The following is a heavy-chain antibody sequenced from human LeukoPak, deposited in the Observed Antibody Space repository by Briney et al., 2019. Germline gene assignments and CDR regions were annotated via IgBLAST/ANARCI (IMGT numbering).Heavy chain of an antibody. CDR3: ARAKRNGFDI. CDR2: ISGSGGST. Sequence: GGSLRLSCAASGFTFSSYGMSWVRQAPGKGLEWVSAISGSGGSTYYADSVKGRFTISRDNAKNSLYLQMNSLRAEDTAVYYCARAKRNGFDIWGQGTMVTVSS. V-gene: IGHV3-23*01. J-gene: IGHJ3*02. CDR1: GFTFSSYG.